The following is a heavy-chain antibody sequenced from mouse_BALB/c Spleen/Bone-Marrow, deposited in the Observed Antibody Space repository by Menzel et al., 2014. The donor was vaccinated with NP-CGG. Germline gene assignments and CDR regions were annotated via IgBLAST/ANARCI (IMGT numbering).Heavy chain of an antibody. V-gene: IGHV1S130*01. Sequence: QVQLQQSGSVLVRPGASVKLSCKASGYTFTSSWMHWAKQRPGQGLERIGEIHPNSGNTNYNEKFKGKATLTVDTSSSTAYVDLSSLTSEDSAVYYCARSTTATYFDVWGAGTTVTVSS. J-gene: IGHJ1*01. CDR3: ARSTTATYFDV. CDR1: GYTFTSSW. D-gene: IGHD1-2*01. CDR2: IHPNSGNT.